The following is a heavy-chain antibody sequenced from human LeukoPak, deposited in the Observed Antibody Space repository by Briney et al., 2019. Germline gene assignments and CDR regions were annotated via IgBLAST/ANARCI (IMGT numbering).Heavy chain of an antibody. Sequence: SETLSLTCAVSGGSISNYYCSWIRQPPGKGLEWLGYIHYSGYTNYNPSLKSRVTISVDTSKNQFSLNLSSVTAADTAAYYCARHRGGSSPDVFDIWGQGPMVIVSS. CDR1: GGSISNYY. D-gene: IGHD2-15*01. CDR2: IHYSGYT. CDR3: ARHRGGSSPDVFDI. V-gene: IGHV4-59*08. J-gene: IGHJ3*02.